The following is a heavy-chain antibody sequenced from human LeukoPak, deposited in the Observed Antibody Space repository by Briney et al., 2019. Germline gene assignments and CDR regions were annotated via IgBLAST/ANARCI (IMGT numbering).Heavy chain of an antibody. CDR2: IKQDGSEK. Sequence: QPGGSLRLSCAASGFTFSSYWMSWVRQAPGKGLEWVANIKQDGSEKYYVDSVKGRFTISRDNAKNSLYLQMNSLRAEDTAVYYCATSAADDYYYYYYMDVWGKGTTVTVS. CDR3: ATSAADDYYYYYYMDV. D-gene: IGHD6-13*01. V-gene: IGHV3-7*01. J-gene: IGHJ6*03. CDR1: GFTFSSYW.